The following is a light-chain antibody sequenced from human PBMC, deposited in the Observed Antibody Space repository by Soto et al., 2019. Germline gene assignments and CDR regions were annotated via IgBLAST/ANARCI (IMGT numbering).Light chain of an antibody. Sequence: EIGLTQSPGTLSLYPGERATLSCRASQSVRSSHLAWYQQMPGQAPRLLIYGASNRATGIPDRFSGSGSGTDVTLTISRLEPEDFAVYYCQQYSSSPLTLGGGTKVDIK. CDR1: QSVRSSH. CDR3: QQYSSSPLT. J-gene: IGKJ4*01. CDR2: GAS. V-gene: IGKV3-20*01.